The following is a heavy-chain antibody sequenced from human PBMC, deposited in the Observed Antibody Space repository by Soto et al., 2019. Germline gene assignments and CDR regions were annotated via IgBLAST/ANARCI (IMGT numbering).Heavy chain of an antibody. D-gene: IGHD2-2*03. CDR1: GFSLSTSGVG. V-gene: IGHV2-5*02. J-gene: IGHJ4*02. Sequence: QITLKESGPPLVKPTQTLTLTCTFSGFSLSTSGVGVGWIRQPPGKALEWLALIYWDDDKRYSPSLKSRLTITKDTSKNQVVLTMTNMDPVDTATYYCAHSGGYCSSTSCPFDYWGQGTLVTVSS. CDR3: AHSGGYCSSTSCPFDY. CDR2: IYWDDDK.